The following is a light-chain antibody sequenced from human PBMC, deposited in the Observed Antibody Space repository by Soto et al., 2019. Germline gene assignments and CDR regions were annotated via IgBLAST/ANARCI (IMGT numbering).Light chain of an antibody. CDR3: QQYNNWPLT. CDR1: QSVSNN. V-gene: IGKV3D-15*01. Sequence: EIVMTQSPATLSVSPGERATLSCRASQSVSNNLPWYQQKPGQAPRLLIYGASTRATGIPARFSGSGSGTEFTLTISSLQSEDFAVYYCQQYNNWPLTFGGGTKVEIK. J-gene: IGKJ4*01. CDR2: GAS.